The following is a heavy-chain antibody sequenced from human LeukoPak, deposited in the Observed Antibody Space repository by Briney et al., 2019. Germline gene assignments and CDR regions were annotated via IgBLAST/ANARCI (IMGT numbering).Heavy chain of an antibody. J-gene: IGHJ3*02. CDR3: ARDSSYAFDI. Sequence: PSETLSLTCVVSGYSISSGYYWGWIRQPPGKGLEWIGSIYHSGSTLYNPSLKSRVTISVDTSKNQFSLKLSSVTAADTAVYYCARDSSYAFDIWGQGTMVTVSS. D-gene: IGHD6-6*01. CDR1: GYSISSGYY. CDR2: IYHSGST. V-gene: IGHV4-38-2*02.